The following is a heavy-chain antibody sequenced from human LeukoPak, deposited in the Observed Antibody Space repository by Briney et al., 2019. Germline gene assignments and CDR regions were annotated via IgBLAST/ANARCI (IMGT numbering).Heavy chain of an antibody. D-gene: IGHD2-2*01. Sequence: PGGSLRLSCTASGFTFSSYAMSWVRQAPGKGLEWVSAVTSSVGNTYYADSVKGRFTISRDNSKDTLYLQMNSLRAEDAAVYYCARLMPPVDCSRTSCFGFDYWGQGTLVTVSS. CDR1: GFTFSSYA. CDR2: VTSSVGNT. CDR3: ARLMPPVDCSRTSCFGFDY. J-gene: IGHJ4*02. V-gene: IGHV3-23*01.